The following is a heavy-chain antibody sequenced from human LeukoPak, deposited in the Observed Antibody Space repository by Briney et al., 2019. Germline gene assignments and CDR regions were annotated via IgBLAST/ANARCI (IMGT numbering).Heavy chain of an antibody. CDR2: ISAYNGNT. CDR1: GYTFTSYG. J-gene: IGHJ4*02. Sequence: ASVKVSCKASGYTFTSYGISWVRQAPGQGLEWMGWISAYNGNTNYAQKFQGRVTMTRNTSISTAYMELSSLRSEDTAVYYCARAFGGIDYWGQGTLVTVSS. D-gene: IGHD1-14*01. CDR3: ARAFGGIDY. V-gene: IGHV1-18*01.